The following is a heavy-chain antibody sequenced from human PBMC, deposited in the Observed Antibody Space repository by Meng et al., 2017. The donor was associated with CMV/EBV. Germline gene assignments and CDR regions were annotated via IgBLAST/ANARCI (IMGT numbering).Heavy chain of an antibody. V-gene: IGHV3-48*03. CDR2: ISSSGSTI. CDR3: AAYGDYNWFDP. D-gene: IGHD4-17*01. Sequence: GGSLRLSCAASGFTFSSYEMNWVRQAPGKGLEWVSYISSSGSTIYYADSVKGRFTISRDNAKNSLYLQMNSLRAEDTAVYYCAAYGDYNWFDPWGQGTLVTVSS. J-gene: IGHJ5*02. CDR1: GFTFSSYE.